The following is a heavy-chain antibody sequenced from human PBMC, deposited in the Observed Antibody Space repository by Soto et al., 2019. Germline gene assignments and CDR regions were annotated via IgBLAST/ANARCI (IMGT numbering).Heavy chain of an antibody. D-gene: IGHD2-15*01. CDR3: ARLGFCSGDRGRPDR. Sequence: QMQLQESGPGLVKPSETLSLTCTVPGDPFTSDYWSWIRQSPGKGLEWMGYIHNNGITYYNPSLGSRVTISLDPAKKQYPLRLASVTAADTAVYYCARLGFCSGDRGRPDRWGQGTLVTVSS. CDR1: GDPFTSDY. V-gene: IGHV4-59*08. J-gene: IGHJ5*02. CDR2: IHNNGIT.